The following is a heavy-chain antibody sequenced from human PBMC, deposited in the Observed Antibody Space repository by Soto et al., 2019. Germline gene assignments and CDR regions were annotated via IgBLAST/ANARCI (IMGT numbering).Heavy chain of an antibody. J-gene: IGHJ4*02. CDR3: ARVEAPFGESLH. V-gene: IGHV1-18*01. CDR2: ISPDDGNT. D-gene: IGHD3-10*01. CDR1: GYTFSSYT. Sequence: QIQLAQSGGEVKKPGASVKVSCKTSGYTFSSYTIAWVRQAPGQGLEWLGWISPDDGNTEYEQKFQGRVTMTADTLTNNAYMELRSLKYDDTAVYYCARVEAPFGESLHWGQGNPVTASA.